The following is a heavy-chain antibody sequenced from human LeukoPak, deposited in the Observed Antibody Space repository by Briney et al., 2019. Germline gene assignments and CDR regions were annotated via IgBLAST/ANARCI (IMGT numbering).Heavy chain of an antibody. J-gene: IGHJ4*02. CDR1: GFTFSSYW. CDR2: ISTDGSTT. V-gene: IGHV3-74*01. D-gene: IGHD1-14*01. Sequence: GGSLRLSCVGSGFTFSSYWMHWVRQGPGKGLEWVSRISTDGSTTTYADSVKGRFTISRDNAKNTAYLQMNSLRAEDTAVYYCAVGPAYWGQGNLVTVSS. CDR3: AVGPAY.